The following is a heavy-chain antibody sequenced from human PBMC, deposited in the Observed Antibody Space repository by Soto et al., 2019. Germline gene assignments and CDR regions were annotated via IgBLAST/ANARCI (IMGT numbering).Heavy chain of an antibody. J-gene: IGHJ4*02. Sequence: ASVKVSCKVSGYTFTTHAIHWVRQAPGQRLEWMGWFNTGNGNTKYSQKFQGRVTITRDTSAGTAYMELSSLTSEDTAVYYCARTPDTVMVDYWGRGTLVTVSS. CDR3: ARTPDTVMVDY. CDR1: GYTFTTHA. V-gene: IGHV1-3*04. CDR2: FNTGNGNT. D-gene: IGHD5-18*01.